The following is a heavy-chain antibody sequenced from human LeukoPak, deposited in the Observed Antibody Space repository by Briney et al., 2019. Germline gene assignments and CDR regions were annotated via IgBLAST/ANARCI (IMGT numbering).Heavy chain of an antibody. CDR2: ISGSGGST. CDR3: AKVDYSYYYYGMDV. CDR1: GFTFSSYA. V-gene: IGHV3-23*01. D-gene: IGHD4-4*01. Sequence: GGSLRLSCAASGFTFSSYAMSWVRQAPGKGLEWVSAISGSGGSTYYADSVKGRFTISRDNSKNTLYLQMNSLRAEDTAVYYCAKVDYSYYYYGMDVWGQGTTVTVSS. J-gene: IGHJ6*02.